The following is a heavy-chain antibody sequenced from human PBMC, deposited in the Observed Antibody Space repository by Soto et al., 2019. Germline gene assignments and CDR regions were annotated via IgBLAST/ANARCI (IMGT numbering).Heavy chain of an antibody. V-gene: IGHV4-34*01. Sequence: PSETLSLTCAVYGGSFSGYYWSWIRQPPGKGLEWIGEINHSGSTNYNPSLKSRVTISVDTSKNQFSLKLSSVTAADTAVYYCARGALWFGELAKIFDYWGQGTLVTVSS. D-gene: IGHD3-10*01. CDR1: GGSFSGYY. J-gene: IGHJ4*02. CDR2: INHSGST. CDR3: ARGALWFGELAKIFDY.